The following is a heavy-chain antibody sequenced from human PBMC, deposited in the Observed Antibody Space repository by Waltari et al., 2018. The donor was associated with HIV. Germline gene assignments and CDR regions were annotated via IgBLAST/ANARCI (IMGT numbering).Heavy chain of an antibody. CDR3: AKLQNGFDF. Sequence: EVQLVPSGAELKKPGESLRISCKGSGYSLLSTWIGWVRQKPGKGLEWMGSIYPADSDTKYSPSFQGQVTISADKSIGTAYLHWSSLKVADTAMYYCAKLQNGFDFWGQGTRLTVSS. CDR1: GYSLLSTW. CDR2: IYPADSDT. J-gene: IGHJ3*01. V-gene: IGHV5-51*03.